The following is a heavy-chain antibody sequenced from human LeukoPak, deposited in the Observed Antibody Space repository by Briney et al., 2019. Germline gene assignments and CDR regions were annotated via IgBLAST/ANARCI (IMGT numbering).Heavy chain of an antibody. J-gene: IGHJ4*02. D-gene: IGHD1-26*01. CDR3: ARDGEYSGSYFPFDY. CDR1: GFTFSSYG. CDR2: IRYDGSNK. V-gene: IGHV3-33*01. Sequence: PGGSLRLSCAASGFTFSSYGMHWVRQAPGKGLEWVAVIRYDGSNKYYADSVKGRFTISRDNSKNTLYLQMNSLRAEDTAVYYCARDGEYSGSYFPFDYWGQGTQVTVSS.